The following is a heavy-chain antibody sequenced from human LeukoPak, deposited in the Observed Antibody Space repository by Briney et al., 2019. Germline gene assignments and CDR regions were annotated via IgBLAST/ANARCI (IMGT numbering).Heavy chain of an antibody. V-gene: IGHV1-18*01. CDR1: GYTFTSYD. CDR2: INPNSGGT. D-gene: IGHD6-19*01. CDR3: ARGGQAVAAHYGMDV. Sequence: ASVKVSCKASGYTFTSYDINWVRQAPGQGLEWMGWINPNSGGTNYAQKLQGRVTMTTDTSTSTAYMELRSLRSDDTAVYYCARGGQAVAAHYGMDVWGQGTTVTVSS. J-gene: IGHJ6*02.